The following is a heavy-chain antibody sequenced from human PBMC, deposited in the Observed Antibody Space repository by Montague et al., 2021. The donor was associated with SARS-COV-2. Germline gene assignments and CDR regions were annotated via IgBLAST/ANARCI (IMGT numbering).Heavy chain of an antibody. Sequence: SETLSLTCTVSGGSISSSNYYWDWIRQPPGKGLEWIGSIYDSGSTYYXXXLKSRVTISVDTSKNHFSQKLSSVTAADTAVYYCARRGRKLLPVATTIGGLDIWGQGTMVTVSS. J-gene: IGHJ3*02. CDR3: ARRGRKLLPVATTIGGLDI. V-gene: IGHV4-39*02. D-gene: IGHD5-12*01. CDR2: IYDSGST. CDR1: GGSISSSNYY.